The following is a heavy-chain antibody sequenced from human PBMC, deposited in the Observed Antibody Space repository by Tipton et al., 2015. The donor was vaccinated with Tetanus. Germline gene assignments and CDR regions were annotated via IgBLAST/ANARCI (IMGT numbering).Heavy chain of an antibody. D-gene: IGHD5-24*01. Sequence: LRLSCAASGFPFMTYWMTWVRQAPGKGLEWIGEINHSGSTNYNPSLKSRVTISVDTSKNQFSLKLSSVTAADTAVYYCATLSDGFWGHGTLVTVSS. J-gene: IGHJ4*01. CDR3: ATLSDGF. CDR2: INHSGST. CDR1: GFPFMTYW. V-gene: IGHV4-34*01.